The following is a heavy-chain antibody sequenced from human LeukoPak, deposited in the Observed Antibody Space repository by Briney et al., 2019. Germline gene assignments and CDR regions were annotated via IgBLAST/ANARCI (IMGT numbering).Heavy chain of an antibody. D-gene: IGHD2-21*02. Sequence: GESLKISCKGSGYSFTSYWIGWVRQMPGKGLEWMGIIYPGDSDTRYSPSFQAQVTISADKSISTAYLQWSSLQPTATSTYYRARHLYVVTAIPYYWGQGTLVTGSS. J-gene: IGHJ4*02. V-gene: IGHV5-51*01. CDR1: GYSFTSYW. CDR3: ARHLYVVTAIPYY. CDR2: IYPGDSDT.